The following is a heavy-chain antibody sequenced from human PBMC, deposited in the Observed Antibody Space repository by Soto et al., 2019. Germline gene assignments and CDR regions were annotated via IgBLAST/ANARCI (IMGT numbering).Heavy chain of an antibody. Sequence: LSLAYTVSGGSISSAGYYWSWFRQHPGKGLEWIGYIYYSGSTYYNPSLKSRVTISVDTSKNQFSLKLSSVTAADTAVYYCAGKRQDYGDYADYWGQGTLVTVSS. V-gene: IGHV4-31*03. D-gene: IGHD4-17*01. CDR3: AGKRQDYGDYADY. CDR2: IYYSGST. J-gene: IGHJ4*02. CDR1: GGSISSAGYY.